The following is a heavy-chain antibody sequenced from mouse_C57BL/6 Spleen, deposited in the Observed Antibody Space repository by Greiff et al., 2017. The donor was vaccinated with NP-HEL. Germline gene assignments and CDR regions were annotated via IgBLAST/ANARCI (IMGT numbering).Heavy chain of an antibody. V-gene: IGHV1-54*01. J-gene: IGHJ2*01. CDR3: ARGGYYSNPDY. D-gene: IGHD2-5*01. CDR1: GYAFTNYL. CDR2: INPGSGGT. Sequence: VQLQQSGAELVRPGTSVKVSCKASGYAFTNYLIEWVKQRPGQGLEWIGVINPGSGGTNYNEKFKGKATLTADKSSRTAYMQLSSLTSEDSAVYFGARGGYYSNPDYWGQGTTLTVSS.